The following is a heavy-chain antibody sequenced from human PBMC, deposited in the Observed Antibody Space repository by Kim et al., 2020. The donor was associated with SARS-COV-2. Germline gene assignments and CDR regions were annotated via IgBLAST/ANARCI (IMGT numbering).Heavy chain of an antibody. D-gene: IGHD1-1*01. Sequence: GGSLRLSCAASGFTVSSNYMSWVRQAPGKGLEWVPVIYSGGSTYYADSVKGRFTISRDNSKNTLYLQMNSLRAEDTAVYYCARENWNGDFDYWGQGTLVTVSS. V-gene: IGHV3-53*01. J-gene: IGHJ4*02. CDR1: GFTVSSNY. CDR3: ARENWNGDFDY. CDR2: IYSGGST.